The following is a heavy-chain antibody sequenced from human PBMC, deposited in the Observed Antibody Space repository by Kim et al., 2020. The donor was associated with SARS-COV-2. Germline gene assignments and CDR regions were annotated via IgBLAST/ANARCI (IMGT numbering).Heavy chain of an antibody. CDR3: ASGQQRGLFFGVVIAFDY. D-gene: IGHD3-3*01. CDR2: IYYSGST. Sequence: SETLSLTCTVSGGSISSSSYYWGWIRQPPGKGLEWIGSIYYSGSTYYNPSLKSRVTISVDTSKNQFSLKLSSVTAADTAVYYCASGQQRGLFFGVVIAFDYWGQGTLVTVSS. J-gene: IGHJ4*02. V-gene: IGHV4-39*01. CDR1: GGSISSSSYY.